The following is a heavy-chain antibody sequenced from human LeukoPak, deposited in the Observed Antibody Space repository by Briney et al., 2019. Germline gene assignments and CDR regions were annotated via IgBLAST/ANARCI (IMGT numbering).Heavy chain of an antibody. J-gene: IGHJ4*02. CDR1: GYTFTGYY. CDR3: ATMGGWYVKPTPFDY. Sequence: ASVKVSCKASGYTFTGYYMHWVRQAPGQGLEWMGWINPNSGGTNYAQKFQGRVTMTEDTSTDTAYMELSSLRSEDTAVYYCATMGGWYVKPTPFDYWGQGTLVTVSS. D-gene: IGHD6-19*01. CDR2: INPNSGGT. V-gene: IGHV1-2*02.